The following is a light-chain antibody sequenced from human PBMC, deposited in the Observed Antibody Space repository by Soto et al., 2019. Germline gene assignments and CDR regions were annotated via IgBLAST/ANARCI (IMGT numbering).Light chain of an antibody. Sequence: QSVLTQPPSVSGAPGKRVTISCTGSSSNIGAGYDVHWYQQLPRTAPKLLIYGNSNRPSGVPDRFSGSKSGTSASLAITGLQAEDEADYYCQSYDSSLSALFGGGTKLTVL. J-gene: IGLJ3*02. V-gene: IGLV1-40*01. CDR1: SSNIGAGYD. CDR2: GNS. CDR3: QSYDSSLSAL.